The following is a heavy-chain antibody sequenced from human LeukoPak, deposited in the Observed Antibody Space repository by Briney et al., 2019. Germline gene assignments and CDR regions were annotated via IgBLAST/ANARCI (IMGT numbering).Heavy chain of an antibody. CDR2: ISGSGGST. J-gene: IGHJ4*02. CDR1: GFTFSSYA. D-gene: IGHD2-2*01. CDR3: AVSSSTSSPSAY. Sequence: GGSLRLSCAASGFTFSSYAMSWVRQAPGKGLEWVSAISGSGGSTYYADSVKGRFTISRDNSKHTVYLQMNSLRAEDTAVYYCAVSSSTSSPSAYWGEGTLVTVSS. V-gene: IGHV3-23*01.